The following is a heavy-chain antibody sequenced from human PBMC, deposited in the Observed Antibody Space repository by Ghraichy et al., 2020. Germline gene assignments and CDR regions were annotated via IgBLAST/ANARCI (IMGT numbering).Heavy chain of an antibody. Sequence: GGSLRLSCKGSGFPFKRYGMHWVRRAPGKGLEWVALRSPDKETRFYADSVRGRFTISRDDSKSPLFLRMDNLRPEDTGMYYCARGDDGSPDSWGPGTLVIVSS. CDR3: ARGDDGSPDS. J-gene: IGHJ4*02. CDR2: RSPDKETR. CDR1: GFPFKRYG. D-gene: IGHD1-26*01. V-gene: IGHV3-30*03.